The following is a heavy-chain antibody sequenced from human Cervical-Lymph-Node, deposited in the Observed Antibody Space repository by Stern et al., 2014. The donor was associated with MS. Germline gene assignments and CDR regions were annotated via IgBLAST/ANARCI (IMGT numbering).Heavy chain of an antibody. D-gene: IGHD2-2*01. CDR3: AGPAPLD. V-gene: IGHV1-69*09. CDR1: GGSLSTYT. Sequence: VQLVASGAELKKPGSSVKVSCKASGGSLSTYTITWVRQAPGQGLEWMGRIIPALNVANYAQKFQGRLTITADKSTSTAYMEMSSLRSDDTAVYYCAGPAPLDWGQGTLVTVSS. J-gene: IGHJ4*02. CDR2: IIPALNVA.